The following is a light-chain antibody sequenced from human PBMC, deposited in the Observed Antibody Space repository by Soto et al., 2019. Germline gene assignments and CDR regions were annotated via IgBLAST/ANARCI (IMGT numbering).Light chain of an antibody. CDR2: QDS. J-gene: IGLJ2*01. V-gene: IGLV3-1*01. Sequence: SYELTQPPSVSVSPGQTASITCSGDKLGDKYACWYQQKPGQSPVLVIYQDSKRPSGIPERFSGSNSGNTATLTISGTQAMDEADYYCQAGDSSSVFGGGTKVTVL. CDR1: KLGDKY. CDR3: QAGDSSSV.